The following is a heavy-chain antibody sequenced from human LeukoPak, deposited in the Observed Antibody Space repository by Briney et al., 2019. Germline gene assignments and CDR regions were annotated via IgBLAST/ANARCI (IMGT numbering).Heavy chain of an antibody. CDR2: IYYTGNT. D-gene: IGHD5-24*01. J-gene: IGHJ4*02. V-gene: IGHV4-30-4*08. CDR1: GASFSTGGFF. Sequence: SETLSLTCTVSGASFSTGGFFWTWIRQPPGKCLEWIGYIYYTGNTYYNSSLKSRVTISLDTSKDQFSLKLSSVTAADTAVYYSAKEGDGYNYIGYWGQGTQVTVSS. CDR3: AKEGDGYNYIGY.